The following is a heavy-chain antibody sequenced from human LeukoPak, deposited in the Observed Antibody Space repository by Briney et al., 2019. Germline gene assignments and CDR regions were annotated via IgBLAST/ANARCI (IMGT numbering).Heavy chain of an antibody. CDR2: ISSSGSNI. V-gene: IGHV3-11*04. CDR3: ARPSALTPGRRNFDY. J-gene: IGHJ4*02. D-gene: IGHD6-19*01. Sequence: PGGSLRLSCAASGFTFSDYYMSWIRQAPGKGLEWVSYISSSGSNIYYADSVKGRFTISRDNAKNSLYLQMNSLRAEDTAVYYCARPSALTPGRRNFDYWGQGTLVTVSS. CDR1: GFTFSDYY.